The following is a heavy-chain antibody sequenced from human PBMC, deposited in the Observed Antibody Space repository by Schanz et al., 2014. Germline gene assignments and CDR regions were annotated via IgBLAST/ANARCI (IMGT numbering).Heavy chain of an antibody. V-gene: IGHV3-7*03. Sequence: EVQLVESGGGLVQPGGSLRLSCVASGFSFSNYWMSWVRQAPGKGLEWVANINQDGSAKYYVDSMEGRITISRDNAKNSLYLQMNSLRADDTALYYCAKDMEGYCDTMTCPIPAFDIWGQGTMVTVSS. D-gene: IGHD2-15*01. CDR1: GFSFSNYW. J-gene: IGHJ3*02. CDR2: INQDGSAK. CDR3: AKDMEGYCDTMTCPIPAFDI.